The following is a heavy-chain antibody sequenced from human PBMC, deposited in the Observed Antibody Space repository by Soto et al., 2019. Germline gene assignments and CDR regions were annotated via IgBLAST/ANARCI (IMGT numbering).Heavy chain of an antibody. V-gene: IGHV3-23*01. Sequence: EVQLLESGGGLVQPGGSLSLPCPASGLTFSNYPMNWLRQPPGKGPEGVSRLRIRFEAFYGDSVTGRFTISRDNSKNTLYLQMNSLRAEDTAVYYCTKGRVGDYQRSGWFDPWGQGTLVTVSS. CDR3: TKGRVGDYQRSGWFDP. D-gene: IGHD4-17*01. CDR2: LRIRFEA. J-gene: IGHJ5*02. CDR1: GLTFSNYP.